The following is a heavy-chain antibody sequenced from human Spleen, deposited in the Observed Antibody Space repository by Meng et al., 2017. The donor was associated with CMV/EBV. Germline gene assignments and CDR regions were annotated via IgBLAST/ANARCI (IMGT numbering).Heavy chain of an antibody. V-gene: IGHV1-69*10. D-gene: IGHD3-16*01. CDR1: GGTFGNYG. CDR2: IIPILGIL. CDR3: ARGQMTDFDYVRGFVH. Sequence: SVKVSCKASGGTFGNYGLSWVRQAPGQGLEWMGGIIPILGILNYARKFQGRVTITTDESTTTAYMEVSSLRSDDTAVYYCARGQMTDFDYVRGFVHWGQGTLVTVSS. J-gene: IGHJ4*02.